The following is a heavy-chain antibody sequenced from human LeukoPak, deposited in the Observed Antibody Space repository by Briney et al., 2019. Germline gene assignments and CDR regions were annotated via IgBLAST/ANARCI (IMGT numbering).Heavy chain of an antibody. V-gene: IGHV4-39*01. CDR3: ASYYYDSSGYYPEYFQH. CDR1: GGSISSGSYY. J-gene: IGHJ1*01. D-gene: IGHD3-22*01. CDR2: IYYSGST. Sequence: SETLSLTCTVSGGSISSGSYYWGWIRQPPGKGLEWIGSIYYSGSTYYNPSLKSRVTISVDTSKNQFSLKLSSVTAADTAVYYCASYYYDSSGYYPEYFQHWGQGTLVTVSS.